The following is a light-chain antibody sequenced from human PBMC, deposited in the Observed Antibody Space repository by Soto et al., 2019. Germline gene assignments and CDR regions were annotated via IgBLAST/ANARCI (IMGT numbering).Light chain of an antibody. CDR1: SSNIGFSKF. Sequence: SALTQPASVSGSPGQSIIISCTGTSSNIGFSKFVSWYQQHPDKAPKLIIYEVTNRPSGVSNRFSGSKSDNTASLTISGLQAEDEADYYCSSYTNVTTWVFGGGTKLTVL. CDR2: EVT. CDR3: SSYTNVTTWV. J-gene: IGLJ3*02. V-gene: IGLV2-14*01.